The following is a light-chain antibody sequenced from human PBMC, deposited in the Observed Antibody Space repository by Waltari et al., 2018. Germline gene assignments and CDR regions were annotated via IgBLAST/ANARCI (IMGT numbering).Light chain of an antibody. CDR1: QSVSSN. V-gene: IGKV3-15*01. J-gene: IGKJ1*01. Sequence: LVMTQSPTTQSQSPGNKAHHSRRASQSVSSNLAWYQQKPGQAPRLLIYGASTRATGIPARFSGSGSGTEFTLTISSLQSEDFAVYYCQQYNNWPWTFGQGTKVEIK. CDR3: QQYNNWPWT. CDR2: GAS.